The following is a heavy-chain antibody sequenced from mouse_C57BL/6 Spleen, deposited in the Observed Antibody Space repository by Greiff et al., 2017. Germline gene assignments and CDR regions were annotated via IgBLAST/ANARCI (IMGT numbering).Heavy chain of an antibody. V-gene: IGHV1-64*01. J-gene: IGHJ2*01. Sequence: QVQLQQPGAELVKPGASVKLSCKASGYTFTSYWMHWVKQRPGQGLEWIGMIHPNSGSTNYNEKFKSKATMTVDKSSSTAYMQLSSLTSEDSAVYYCARLSTTVVATHYFDYWGQGTTLTVSS. CDR2: IHPNSGST. CDR1: GYTFTSYW. CDR3: ARLSTTVVATHYFDY. D-gene: IGHD1-1*01.